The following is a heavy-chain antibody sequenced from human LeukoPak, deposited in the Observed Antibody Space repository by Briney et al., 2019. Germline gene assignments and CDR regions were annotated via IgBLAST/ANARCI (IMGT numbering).Heavy chain of an antibody. D-gene: IGHD3-10*01. CDR3: AKDSASGSYFDY. Sequence: GGSLRLSCAASGFTFSSYGMSWVRQAPGKGLEWVSAISGSGGSTYYADSVKGRFTISRDNSKNTLYLQMNSLGAEDTAVYYCAKDSASGSYFDYWGQGTLVTVSS. J-gene: IGHJ4*02. V-gene: IGHV3-23*01. CDR1: GFTFSSYG. CDR2: ISGSGGST.